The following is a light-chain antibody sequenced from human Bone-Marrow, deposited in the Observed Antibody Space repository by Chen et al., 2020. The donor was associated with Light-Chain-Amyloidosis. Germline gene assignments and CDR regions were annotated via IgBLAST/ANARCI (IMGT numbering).Light chain of an antibody. CDR3: SSYAGRNNLV. Sequence: QSALTQPPSAPGSPGQSVTISCTGTSSDVGGHNYVSWYQQHPGKAPKLMIYEVTKRPSGVPDRFSGSKSGNTASLTVSGLHTEDEAAYYCSSYAGRNNLVFGGGTKLTVV. CDR2: EVT. J-gene: IGLJ3*02. V-gene: IGLV2-8*01. CDR1: SSDVGGHNY.